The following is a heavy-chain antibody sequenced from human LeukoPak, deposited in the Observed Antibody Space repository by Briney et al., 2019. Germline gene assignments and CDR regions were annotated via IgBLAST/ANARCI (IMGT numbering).Heavy chain of an antibody. Sequence: GGSLRLSCAASGFTFNIYAMSWVRQAPGKGLEWVSSINDSGGVINYADSVKGRFTIARDDSKNTVYLEMKSLTAEDTAFYYCARGGWPFDFWGQGILVTVSS. CDR1: GFTFNIYA. J-gene: IGHJ4*02. V-gene: IGHV3-23*01. CDR2: INDSGGVI. CDR3: ARGGWPFDF. D-gene: IGHD3-10*01.